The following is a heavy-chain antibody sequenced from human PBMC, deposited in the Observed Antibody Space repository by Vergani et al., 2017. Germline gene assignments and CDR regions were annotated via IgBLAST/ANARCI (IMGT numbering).Heavy chain of an antibody. J-gene: IGHJ2*01. CDR1: GGSFSGYY. V-gene: IGHV4-34*01. CDR2: INHSGST. CDR3: ARGGPPGWYFDL. Sequence: QVQLQQWGAGLLKPSETLSLTCAVYGGSFSGYYWSWIRQPPGKGLEWIGEINHSGSTNYNPSLKSRVTIPVDTSKNQFSLKLISVTAADTAVYYCARGGPPGWYFDLWGRGTLVTVSS.